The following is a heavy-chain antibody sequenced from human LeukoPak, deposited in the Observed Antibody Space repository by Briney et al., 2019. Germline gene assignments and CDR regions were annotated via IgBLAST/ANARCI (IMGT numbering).Heavy chain of an antibody. V-gene: IGHV1-46*01. CDR1: GYTFTSYY. J-gene: IGHJ5*02. CDR2: INPSGGST. CDR3: ARDIWGEVPPFAWFDP. D-gene: IGHD3-16*01. Sequence: GASVKVSCKASGYTFTSYYMHWVRQAPGQGLEWMGIINPSGGSTSYAQKFQGRVTMTRDTSTSTVYMELSSLRSEDTAVYYCARDIWGEVPPFAWFDPWGQGTLVTVSS.